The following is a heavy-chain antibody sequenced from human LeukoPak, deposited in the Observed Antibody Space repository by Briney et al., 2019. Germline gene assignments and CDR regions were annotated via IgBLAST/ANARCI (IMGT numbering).Heavy chain of an antibody. J-gene: IGHJ4*02. CDR2: INHSGST. Sequence: LETLSLTCAVYGGSFSGYYWSWIRQPPGKGLEWIGEINHSGSTNYNPSLKSRVTISVDTSKNQFSLKLSSVTAADTAVYYCARVTDSGIAVAGIDYWGQGTLVTVSS. CDR1: GGSFSGYY. V-gene: IGHV4-34*01. D-gene: IGHD6-19*01. CDR3: ARVTDSGIAVAGIDY.